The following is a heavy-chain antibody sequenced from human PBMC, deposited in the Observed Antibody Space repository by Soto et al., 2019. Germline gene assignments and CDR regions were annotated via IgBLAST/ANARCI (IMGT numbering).Heavy chain of an antibody. V-gene: IGHV3-9*01. CDR2: IIWNRKII. Sequence: EVQLVESGGGLVQPGRSLRLSCAASGFTCDDSAMHWVRRVPGKGLEWVASIIWNRKIIGYADSVKGRFTISRDNAKNSLYLQMTSLRPEDTALYYCAKGGPDGFCSGGRCYFDYWGHGPMVTVAS. CDR1: GFTCDDSA. J-gene: IGHJ4*01. D-gene: IGHD2-15*01. CDR3: AKGGPDGFCSGGRCYFDY.